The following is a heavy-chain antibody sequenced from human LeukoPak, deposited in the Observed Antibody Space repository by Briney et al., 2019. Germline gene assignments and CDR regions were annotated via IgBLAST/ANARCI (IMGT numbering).Heavy chain of an antibody. V-gene: IGHV3-23*01. CDR1: GFTFSSSA. CDR3: ARGLNFRVYYYGMDV. Sequence: GGSLRLSCAASGFTFSSSAMSWVRQVPGKGLEWVSGISASGGSTSYADSVKGRFTISRDNSKNTLYLQMNSLRAEDTAVYYCARGLNFRVYYYGMDVWGQGTTVTVSS. CDR2: ISASGGST. D-gene: IGHD6-13*01. J-gene: IGHJ6*02.